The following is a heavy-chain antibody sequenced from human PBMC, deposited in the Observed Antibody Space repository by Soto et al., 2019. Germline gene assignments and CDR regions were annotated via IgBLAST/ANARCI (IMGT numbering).Heavy chain of an antibody. CDR3: ARAPDRWLQDAFDI. J-gene: IGHJ3*02. Sequence: LSLTCTVSGGSISSSSYYWGWIRQPPGKGLEWIGSIYYSGSTYYNPSLKSRVTISVDTSKNQFSLKLSSVTAADTAVYYCARAPDRWLQDAFDIWGQGTMVTVSS. D-gene: IGHD5-12*01. V-gene: IGHV4-39*01. CDR1: GGSISSSSYY. CDR2: IYYSGST.